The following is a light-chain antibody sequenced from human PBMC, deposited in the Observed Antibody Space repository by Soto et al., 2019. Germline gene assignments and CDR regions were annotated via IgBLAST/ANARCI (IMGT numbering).Light chain of an antibody. CDR3: AACDDTLSGDWV. CDR1: ISNVGSNY. CDR2: RDN. V-gene: IGLV1-47*01. J-gene: IGLJ3*02. Sequence: QSVLSQPPSASGTPGQRVTISCSGSISNVGSNYVYWYQQLPGTAPKLLIYRDNQPPSGVPDRCSASKSGTSAYLAISGLRSEDEAVYYCAACDDTLSGDWVFGGGTKLTVL.